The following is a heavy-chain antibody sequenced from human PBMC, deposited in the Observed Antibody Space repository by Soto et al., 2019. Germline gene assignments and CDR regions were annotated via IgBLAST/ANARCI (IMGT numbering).Heavy chain of an antibody. CDR1: GLTFSYYA. CDR2: LSDSGVTT. CDR3: AKDARRSGIVGQWVA. D-gene: IGHD6-25*01. Sequence: GSLILSCASSGLTFSYYAMAWVRQAPGKGLEWVAGLSDSGVTTHYADSVKGRFTISRDNSKNTLFLQMKSLRVADTAVYFCAKDARRSGIVGQWVAWGQGTLVTVSS. J-gene: IGHJ5*02. V-gene: IGHV3-23*01.